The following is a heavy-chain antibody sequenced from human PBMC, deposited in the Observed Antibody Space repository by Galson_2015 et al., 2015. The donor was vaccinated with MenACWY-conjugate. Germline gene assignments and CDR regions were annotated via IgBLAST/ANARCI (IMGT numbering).Heavy chain of an antibody. Sequence: SVKVSCKVSGGTFSSDSISWVRQAPGQGLELMGGIIPLSGNTDDVEKFQGRVTITADSSTNTVYMELSRLKSEDTAMYYCARDDRGSFYNTLYWFDPWGQGTQVTVSS. CDR3: ARDDRGSFYNTLYWFDP. CDR2: IIPLSGNT. CDR1: GGTFSSDS. V-gene: IGHV1-69*13. D-gene: IGHD1-1*01. J-gene: IGHJ5*02.